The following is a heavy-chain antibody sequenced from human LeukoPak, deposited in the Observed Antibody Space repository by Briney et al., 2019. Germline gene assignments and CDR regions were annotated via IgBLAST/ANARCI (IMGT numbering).Heavy chain of an antibody. CDR2: IYHSGST. V-gene: IGHV4-4*02. J-gene: IGHJ3*02. D-gene: IGHD1-14*01. CDR1: GLTVSSTS. CDR3: AGGTPDDAFDI. Sequence: GSLRLSCAASGLTVSSTSMTWVRQPPGKGLEWIGEIYHSGSTNYNPSLKSRVTISVDKSKNQFSLKLSSVTAADTAVYYCAGGTPDDAFDIWGQGTMVTVSS.